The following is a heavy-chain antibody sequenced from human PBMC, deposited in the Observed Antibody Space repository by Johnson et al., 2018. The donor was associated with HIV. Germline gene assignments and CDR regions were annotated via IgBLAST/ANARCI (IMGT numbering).Heavy chain of an antibody. Sequence: MQLVESGGGLVQPGGSLRLSCAASGFTFSSYWMSWVRQAPGKGLEWVANIKQDGSEKYYADSVKGRFTISRDNSKNTLYVQMNSLRGEDTAVYYCAKGQVVVAATSAFDIWGQGTMVTVSS. CDR2: IKQDGSEK. V-gene: IGHV3-7*01. CDR1: GFTFSSYW. D-gene: IGHD2-15*01. CDR3: AKGQVVVAATSAFDI. J-gene: IGHJ3*02.